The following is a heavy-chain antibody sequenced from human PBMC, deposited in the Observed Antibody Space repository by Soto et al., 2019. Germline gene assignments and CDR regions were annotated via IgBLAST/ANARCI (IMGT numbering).Heavy chain of an antibody. J-gene: IGHJ4*02. Sequence: QVQLVQSGAEVRKPGASVRLSCKASGYTFTRFYLHWVRQAPGQGLEWMGIINTRGGTTAYAQNFGGRLTVTRDTSTNTLYMELSDLRSDDTAVYYCARGPDDSDVPRWDYWGQGTRVTVSS. V-gene: IGHV1-46*01. CDR3: ARGPDDSDVPRWDY. CDR1: GYTFTRFY. D-gene: IGHD4-17*01. CDR2: INTRGGTT.